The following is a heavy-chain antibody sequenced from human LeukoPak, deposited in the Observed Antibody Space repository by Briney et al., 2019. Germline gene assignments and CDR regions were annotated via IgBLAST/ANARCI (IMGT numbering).Heavy chain of an antibody. Sequence: SETLSLTCTVSGCSISSYYWSWIRQPPGKGLEWIGYIYYSGSTNYNPSLKSRVTISVDTSNNQFSLKLSSVTAADTAVYYCARGAKIRSYGSGTYYTSLPFDPWGQGTLVTVSS. CDR1: GCSISSYY. CDR3: ARGAKIRSYGSGTYYTSLPFDP. CDR2: IYYSGST. V-gene: IGHV4-59*01. D-gene: IGHD3-10*01. J-gene: IGHJ5*02.